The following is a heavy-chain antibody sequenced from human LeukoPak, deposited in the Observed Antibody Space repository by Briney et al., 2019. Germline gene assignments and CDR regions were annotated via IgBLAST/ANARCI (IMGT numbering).Heavy chain of an antibody. J-gene: IGHJ6*03. CDR3: ARYCSSTSCSSYYYYYMDV. CDR2: ISSSSSYI. D-gene: IGHD2-2*01. CDR1: GFTFSSYS. V-gene: IGHV3-21*01. Sequence: GGSLRLSCAASGFTFSSYSMNWVRQAPGKGLEWVSSISSSSSYIYYADPVKGRFTISRDNAKNSLYLQMNSLRAEDTAVYYCARYCSSTSCSSYYYYYMDVWGKGTTVTVSS.